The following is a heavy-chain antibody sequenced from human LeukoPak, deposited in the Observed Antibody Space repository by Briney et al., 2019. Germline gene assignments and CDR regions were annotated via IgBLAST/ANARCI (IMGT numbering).Heavy chain of an antibody. Sequence: PGRSLRLSCAASGFTFSSYGMHWVRQAPGKGLEWVAVISYDGSNKYYADSVKGRFTISRDNSKNTLYLQMNSLRAEDTSVYYCARVHRLQGIDKADYWGQGTLITVSS. V-gene: IGHV3-30*03. D-gene: IGHD2/OR15-2a*01. CDR3: ARVHRLQGIDKADY. CDR2: ISYDGSNK. CDR1: GFTFSSYG. J-gene: IGHJ4*02.